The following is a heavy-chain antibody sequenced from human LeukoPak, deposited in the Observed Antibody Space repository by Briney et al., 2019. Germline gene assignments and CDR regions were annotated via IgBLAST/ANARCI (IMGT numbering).Heavy chain of an antibody. CDR3: ARDGRYYDSSGYHDAFDI. V-gene: IGHV4-59*01. Sequence: SETLSLTCTVSGGSISSYYWSWIRQPPGKGLEWIGYIYYSGTTNYNPSLKSRVIISVDTSKNQFSLKLSSVTAADTAVYYCARDGRYYDSSGYHDAFDIWGQGTMVTVSS. CDR1: GGSISSYY. D-gene: IGHD3-22*01. CDR2: IYYSGTT. J-gene: IGHJ3*02.